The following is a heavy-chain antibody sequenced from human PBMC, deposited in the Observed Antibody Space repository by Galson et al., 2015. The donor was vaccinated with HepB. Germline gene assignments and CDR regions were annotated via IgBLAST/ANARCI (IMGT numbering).Heavy chain of an antibody. CDR1: GYSFTSYW. Sequence: QSGAEVKKPGESLRISCTGSGYSFTSYWISWVRQMPGKGLEWMGRIDPSDSYTNHSPSFQGHVTISADKSISTAHLQWSSLKASDTAMYYCARRTDVVADFDYWGQGTLVTVSS. V-gene: IGHV5-10-1*01. J-gene: IGHJ4*02. CDR3: ARRTDVVADFDY. CDR2: IDPSDSYT. D-gene: IGHD2-15*01.